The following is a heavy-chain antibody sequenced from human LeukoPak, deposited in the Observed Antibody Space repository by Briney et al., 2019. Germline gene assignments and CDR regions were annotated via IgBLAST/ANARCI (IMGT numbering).Heavy chain of an antibody. D-gene: IGHD7-27*01. Sequence: SETLSLTCTVSGGSISSYYWSWLRQPPGKGLEWIGYIYYSGSTNYNPSLKSRVTISVDTSKNQFSLKLSSVTAADTAVYYCARFSILGTIDYWGQGTLVTVSS. J-gene: IGHJ4*02. CDR2: IYYSGST. CDR1: GGSISSYY. V-gene: IGHV4-59*01. CDR3: ARFSILGTIDY.